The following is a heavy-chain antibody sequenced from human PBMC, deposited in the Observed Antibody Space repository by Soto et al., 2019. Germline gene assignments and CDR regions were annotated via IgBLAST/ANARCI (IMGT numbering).Heavy chain of an antibody. CDR1: GGSISSSSYY. Sequence: SETLSLTCTVSGGSISSSSYYWGWIRQPPGKGLEWIGSIYYSGSTCYNPSLKSRVSISVDRSKNQFSLELNSATAADRAVYYCARQPESPSYFDYWGQGILVTVSS. CDR3: ARQPESPSYFDY. V-gene: IGHV4-39*01. J-gene: IGHJ4*02. CDR2: IYYSGST.